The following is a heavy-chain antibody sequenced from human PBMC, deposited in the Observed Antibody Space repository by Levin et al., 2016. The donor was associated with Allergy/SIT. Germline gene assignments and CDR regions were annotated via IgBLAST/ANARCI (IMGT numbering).Heavy chain of an antibody. Sequence: WVRQAPGQGLEWMGWMNPNSGNTGYAQKFQGRVTMTRNTSISTAYMELSSLRSEDTAVYYCAREAPHITRFDPWGQGTLVTVSS. CDR2: MNPNSGNT. V-gene: IGHV1-8*01. D-gene: IGHD1-14*01. J-gene: IGHJ5*02. CDR3: AREAPHITRFDP.